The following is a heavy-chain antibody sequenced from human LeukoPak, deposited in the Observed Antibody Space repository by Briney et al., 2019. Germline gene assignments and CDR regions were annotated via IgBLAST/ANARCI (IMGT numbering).Heavy chain of an antibody. V-gene: IGHV5-51*01. CDR1: GYSFTSYW. Sequence: GESLKISCKGSGYSFTSYWIGWVRQMPGKGLEWMGIIYPGDSDTKYSPSFQGQVTTSADKSISTAYLQWSSLKASDTAMYYCARRFCSSTSCYGPPFDYWGQGTLVTVSS. J-gene: IGHJ4*02. CDR2: IYPGDSDT. CDR3: ARRFCSSTSCYGPPFDY. D-gene: IGHD2-2*01.